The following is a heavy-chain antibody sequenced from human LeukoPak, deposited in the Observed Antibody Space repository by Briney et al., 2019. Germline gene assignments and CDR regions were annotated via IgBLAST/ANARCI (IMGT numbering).Heavy chain of an antibody. D-gene: IGHD1-26*01. CDR3: ASRDDSWSLYYYYYYIDV. CDR1: GFTFSSYS. V-gene: IGHV3-21*01. J-gene: IGHJ6*03. Sequence: PGGSLRLSCAASGFTFSSYSMNWVRHAPGKGLEWVSSISSSSSYIYYADSVKGRFTISRDNAKNSLYLQMNSLRAEDTAVYYCASRDDSWSLYYYYYYIDVWGKGTTVTVSS. CDR2: ISSSSSYI.